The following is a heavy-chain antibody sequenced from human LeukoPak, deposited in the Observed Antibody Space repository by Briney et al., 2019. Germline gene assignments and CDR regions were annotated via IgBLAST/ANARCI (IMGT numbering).Heavy chain of an antibody. CDR3: ARAEGGSSWYVFDY. CDR1: GFTFSSYA. CDR2: ISGSGGRT. Sequence: GGSLRLSCAASGFTFSSYAMSWVRQAPGKGLEWVSVISGSGGRTYYADSVKGRFTISRDNSKNTLHLQMNSLRAEDTAVYYCARAEGGSSWYVFDYWGQGTLVTVSS. V-gene: IGHV3-23*01. D-gene: IGHD6-13*01. J-gene: IGHJ4*02.